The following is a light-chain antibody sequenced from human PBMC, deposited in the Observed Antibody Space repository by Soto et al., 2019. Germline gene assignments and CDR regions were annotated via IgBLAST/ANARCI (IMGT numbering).Light chain of an antibody. CDR3: QQYNNWPPMYT. CDR2: GAS. J-gene: IGKJ2*01. V-gene: IGKV3D-15*01. Sequence: EIVMTQSPATLSVSPGERATLSCRASQSVSSNLAWYQQKPGQAPRLLIYGASTSATGIPARFSGSGYGTEFTRTISSLQSEDFAVYYGQQYNNWPPMYTFGQGTKLEIK. CDR1: QSVSSN.